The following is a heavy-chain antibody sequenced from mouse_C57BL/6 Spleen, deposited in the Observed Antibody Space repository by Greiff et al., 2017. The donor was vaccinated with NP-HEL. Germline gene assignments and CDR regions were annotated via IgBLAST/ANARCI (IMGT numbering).Heavy chain of an antibody. CDR1: GYTFTSYW. Sequence: VQLQQPGAELVKPGASVKLSCKASGYTFTSYWMHWVKQRPGQGLEWIGMIHPNSGSTNYNEKFKSKATLTVDKSSSTAYMQLSSLTSEDSAVYYCARPGYDYAWFAYWGQGTLVTVSA. CDR2: IHPNSGST. J-gene: IGHJ3*01. D-gene: IGHD2-4*01. CDR3: ARPGYDYAWFAY. V-gene: IGHV1-64*01.